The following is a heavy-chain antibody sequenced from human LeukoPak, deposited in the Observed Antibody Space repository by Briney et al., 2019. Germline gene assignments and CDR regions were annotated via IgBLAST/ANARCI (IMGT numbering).Heavy chain of an antibody. CDR2: ISSGSDYT. CDR3: AADTTADY. D-gene: IGHD1-26*01. CDR1: GFPFSSHG. Sequence: SLKLSCAASGFPFSSHGMSWVRQAPGKGPEWVSSISSGSDYTFYADTVRGRFTIFRDNAKNTMYLQMNSLRAEDTAVYYCAADTTADYWGQGTLVTVSS. J-gene: IGHJ4*02. V-gene: IGHV3-21*01.